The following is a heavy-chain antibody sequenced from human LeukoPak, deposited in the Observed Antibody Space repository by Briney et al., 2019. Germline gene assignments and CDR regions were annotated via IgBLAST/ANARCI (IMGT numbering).Heavy chain of an antibody. D-gene: IGHD4-17*01. CDR3: ARTGSTVTILYPFDH. Sequence: PSETLSLTCTVSGGSIRSYYWSWIRQPPGKGLEWIRYIYYSGSTNYNPSLKSRVSISVDTSKNQFSLKLSSVTAADTAVYYCARTGSTVTILYPFDHWGQGTLVTVSS. CDR1: GGSIRSYY. V-gene: IGHV4-59*01. CDR2: IYYSGST. J-gene: IGHJ4*02.